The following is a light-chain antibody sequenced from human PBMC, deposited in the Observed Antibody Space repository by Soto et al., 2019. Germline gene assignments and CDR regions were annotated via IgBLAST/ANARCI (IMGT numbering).Light chain of an antibody. V-gene: IGKV1-33*01. CDR2: DAS. Sequence: DIQLTQSPSSLSASVGDRVTITCQATQAIITYLNWFQQKPGKAPNLLIYDASHLETGVPSRFSGSGSGTEFIFTISSLQPEDTGTYYCQQYEDVPTFGQGTKVGIK. CDR3: QQYEDVPT. J-gene: IGKJ2*01. CDR1: QAIITY.